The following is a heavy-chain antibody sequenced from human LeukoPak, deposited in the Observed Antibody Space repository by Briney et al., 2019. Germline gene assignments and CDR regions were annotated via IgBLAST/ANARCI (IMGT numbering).Heavy chain of an antibody. CDR2: IYYSGST. J-gene: IGHJ4*02. V-gene: IGHV4-39*07. D-gene: IGHD5-24*01. Sequence: SETLSLTCTVSGGSISSSSYYWGWIRQPPGKGLEWIGSIYYSGSTYYNPSLKSRVTISVDTSKNQFSLKLSSVTAADTAVYYCARVLQGGWLQPPRHFDYWGQGTLVTVSS. CDR1: GGSISSSSYY. CDR3: ARVLQGGWLQPPRHFDY.